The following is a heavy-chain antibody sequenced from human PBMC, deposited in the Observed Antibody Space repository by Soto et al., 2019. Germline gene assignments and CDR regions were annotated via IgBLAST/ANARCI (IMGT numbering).Heavy chain of an antibody. CDR3: ARGVREGY. CDR1: GFTFSSNW. CDR2: IKEEGSEK. J-gene: IGHJ4*02. Sequence: EVQLVESGGGLVQPGGSLRLSCADSGFTFSSNWMTWVRQAPGKGLEWVANIKEEGSEKYYVDTVKGRFIISRDNAQTSLYLQMNSLRGEDTAVYYCARGVREGYWGQGTLVTVSS. D-gene: IGHD1-26*01. V-gene: IGHV3-7*05.